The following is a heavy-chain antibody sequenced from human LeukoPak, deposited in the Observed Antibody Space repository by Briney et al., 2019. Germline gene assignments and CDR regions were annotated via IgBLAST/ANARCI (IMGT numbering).Heavy chain of an antibody. J-gene: IGHJ5*02. CDR2: IRSKTYGGTT. V-gene: IGHV3-49*03. D-gene: IGHD4-17*01. Sequence: GGSLRLSCTASGFTFGDYAMNWFRQAPGKGLEWIGFIRSKTYGGTTEYAASVKGKFTISRDDSKCIAYLQMNSLKTEDTAVYYCARSRTTVTTSIFAWGQGTLVTVSS. CDR3: ARSRTTVTTSIFA. CDR1: GFTFGDYA.